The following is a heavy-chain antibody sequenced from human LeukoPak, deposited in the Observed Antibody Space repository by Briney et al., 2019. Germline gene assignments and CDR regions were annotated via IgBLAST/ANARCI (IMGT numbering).Heavy chain of an antibody. Sequence: GSLRLSCAASGFTVSSNYMSWVRQAPGKGLEWVSVIYSGGSTYYADSVKGRFTISRHNSKNTLYLQMNSLRAEDTAVYYCARFGDSSCYYYITTGPYYYGMDVWGQGTTVTVSS. D-gene: IGHD3-22*01. CDR3: ARFGDSSCYYYITTGPYYYGMDV. CDR2: IYSGGST. J-gene: IGHJ6*02. CDR1: GFTVSSNY. V-gene: IGHV3-53*04.